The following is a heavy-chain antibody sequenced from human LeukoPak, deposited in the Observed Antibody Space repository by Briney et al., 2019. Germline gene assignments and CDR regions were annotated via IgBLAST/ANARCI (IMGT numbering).Heavy chain of an antibody. CDR1: GGSISSGGYY. V-gene: IGHV4-30-4*01. CDR3: ARAKGIAARPFDY. Sequence: SEALSLTCTVSGGSISSGGYYWSWIRQPPGKGLEWIGYIYYSGSTYYNPSLKSRITISVDTSKNQFSLKLSSVAAADTAVYYCARAKGIAARPFDYWGQGTQVTVSS. CDR2: IYYSGST. J-gene: IGHJ4*02. D-gene: IGHD6-6*01.